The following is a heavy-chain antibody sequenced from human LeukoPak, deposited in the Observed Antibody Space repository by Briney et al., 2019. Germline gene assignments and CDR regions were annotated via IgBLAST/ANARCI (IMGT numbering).Heavy chain of an antibody. J-gene: IGHJ4*02. Sequence: GGTLRLSCAASGFTFSSYAMSWVRQAPGKGLEWVSGFSAGGGSTYYADSVKGRFTISRDNSKNTLYLQMNSLRAEDTAVYYCAKDTPYFDYWGQGTLVTVSS. CDR1: GFTFSSYA. V-gene: IGHV3-23*01. CDR2: FSAGGGST. CDR3: AKDTPYFDY.